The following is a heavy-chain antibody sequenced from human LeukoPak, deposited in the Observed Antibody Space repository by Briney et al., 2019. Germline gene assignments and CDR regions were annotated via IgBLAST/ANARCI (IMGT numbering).Heavy chain of an antibody. CDR3: AKAGAVCDSSSCRTLDYYYYYMDV. V-gene: IGHV3-23*01. J-gene: IGHJ6*03. CDR2: ISGSGGST. Sequence: PGGSLRLSCAASGFTFSSYAMSWVRQAPGKGLEWVSAISGSGGSTYYADSVKGRFTISRDNSKNTLYLQMNSLRAEDTAVYYCAKAGAVCDSSSCRTLDYYYYYMDVWGKGTTVTVSS. CDR1: GFTFSSYA. D-gene: IGHD6-13*01.